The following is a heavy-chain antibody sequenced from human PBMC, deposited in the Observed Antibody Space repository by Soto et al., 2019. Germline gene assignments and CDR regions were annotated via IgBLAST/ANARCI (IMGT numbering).Heavy chain of an antibody. CDR3: VRRVSGNYDY. CDR1: GFTFSSYD. Sequence: EVQLAESGGAMFQPGGSLRLSGVASGFTFSSYDMHWVRQAPGKGLEYVSSISSNGGTTYYGNSVKGRFTISRDNSKNTLYLQMGSLRAEDMAVYYCVRRVSGNYDYWGQGTLVTVSS. J-gene: IGHJ4*02. V-gene: IGHV3-64*01. D-gene: IGHD1-7*01. CDR2: ISSNGGTT.